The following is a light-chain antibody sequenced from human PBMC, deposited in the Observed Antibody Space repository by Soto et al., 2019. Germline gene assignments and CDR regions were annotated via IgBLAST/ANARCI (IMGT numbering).Light chain of an antibody. CDR3: SSFTSSITLV. CDR1: SSDVGGYNY. V-gene: IGLV2-14*01. Sequence: QSVLTQPASVSGSPGQSITISCSGTSSDVGGYNYVSWFQQHPDKAPKVIIYEVNNRPSGVSNRFSGSTSGNTASLTISGLQAEDEADYYCSSFTSSITLVFGTGTKVTVL. CDR2: EVN. J-gene: IGLJ1*01.